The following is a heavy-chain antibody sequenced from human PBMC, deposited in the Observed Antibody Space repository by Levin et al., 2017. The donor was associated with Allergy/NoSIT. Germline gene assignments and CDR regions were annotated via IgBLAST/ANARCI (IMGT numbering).Heavy chain of an antibody. CDR2: IYSGGST. CDR1: GFTVSSNY. CDR3: ARRGSIAALDY. V-gene: IGHV3-66*04. J-gene: IGHJ4*02. Sequence: GGSLRLSCAASGFTVSSNYINWVRRAPGKGLEWVSVIYSGGSTYYADSVKGRFTISRDNSKNTLYLQMNSLRAKDTAVYYCARRGSIAALDYWGQGTLVTVSS. D-gene: IGHD6-13*01.